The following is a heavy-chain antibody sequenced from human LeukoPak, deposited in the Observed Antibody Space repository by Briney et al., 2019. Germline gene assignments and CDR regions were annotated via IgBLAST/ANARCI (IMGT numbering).Heavy chain of an antibody. Sequence: GRSLRLSCAASGFTFSNYGMHWVRQAPGKGLEWVAVISYDESNKYYADSVRGRFTTSRDNSKNTLYLQMNSLRAEDTAVYYCAKDIRTIYFYYYGMDVWGQGTTVTVS. CDR2: ISYDESNK. V-gene: IGHV3-30*18. J-gene: IGHJ6*02. CDR1: GFTFSNYG. CDR3: AKDIRTIYFYYYGMDV.